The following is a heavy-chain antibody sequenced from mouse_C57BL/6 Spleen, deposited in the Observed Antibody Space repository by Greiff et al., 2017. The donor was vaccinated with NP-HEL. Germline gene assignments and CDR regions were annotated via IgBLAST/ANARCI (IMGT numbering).Heavy chain of an antibody. V-gene: IGHV5-16*01. Sequence: EVQLVESEGGLVQPGSSMKLSCTASGFTFSDYYMAWVRQVPEKGLEWVANINYDGSSTYYLDSLKSRFIISRDNAKNILYLQMSSLKSEDTATYYCARAAYYDYLFDYWGQGTTLTVSS. CDR3: ARAAYYDYLFDY. CDR2: INYDGSST. CDR1: GFTFSDYY. D-gene: IGHD2-4*01. J-gene: IGHJ2*01.